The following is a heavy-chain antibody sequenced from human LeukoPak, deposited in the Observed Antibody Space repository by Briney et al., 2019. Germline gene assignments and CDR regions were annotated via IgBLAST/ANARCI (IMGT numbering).Heavy chain of an antibody. Sequence: SETLSLTCTVSGGSISSYYWNWIRQPPGKGLEWIGYIYYSGSTNYNPSLKGRVTISVDTSKNQFSLKLSSVTAADTAVYYCARAGDYYDSSGYFDYWGQGTLVTVSS. D-gene: IGHD3-22*01. CDR2: IYYSGST. CDR3: ARAGDYYDSSGYFDY. CDR1: GGSISSYY. J-gene: IGHJ4*02. V-gene: IGHV4-59*01.